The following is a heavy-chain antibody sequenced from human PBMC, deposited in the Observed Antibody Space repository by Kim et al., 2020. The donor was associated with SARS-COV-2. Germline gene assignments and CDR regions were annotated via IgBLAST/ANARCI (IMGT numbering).Heavy chain of an antibody. D-gene: IGHD2-15*01. Sequence: SETLSLTCTVSGGSISSGGYYWSWIRQHPGKGLEWIGYIYYIGSTYYNPSLKSRVTISVDTYKNQFSLKQSSVTAAATTVYYCASDPVVGGVGGLDIWG. CDR1: GGSISSGGYY. V-gene: IGHV4-31*03. CDR3: ASDPVVGGVGGLDI. J-gene: IGHJ6*04. CDR2: IYYIGST.